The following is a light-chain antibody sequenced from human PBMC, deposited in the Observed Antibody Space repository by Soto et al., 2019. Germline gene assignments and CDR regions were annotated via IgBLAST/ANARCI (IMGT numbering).Light chain of an antibody. J-gene: IGKJ1*01. CDR1: QSVYSRY. Sequence: EIVLTQSPGTLSLSPGERATLSCRASQSVYSRYLAWYQQRPGQAPRLLIYGASTRATGIPERFSGSGSETDFTLTINILEPEDFAVYYCQQYGSSPPWTFGQGTKVDIK. CDR3: QQYGSSPPWT. V-gene: IGKV3-20*01. CDR2: GAS.